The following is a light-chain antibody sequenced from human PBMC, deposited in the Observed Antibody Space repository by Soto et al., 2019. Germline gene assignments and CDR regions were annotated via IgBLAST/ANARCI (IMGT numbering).Light chain of an antibody. CDR2: DVD. V-gene: IGLV2-11*02. J-gene: IGLJ1*01. Sequence: QSALTQPRSVSGSPGQSVTISCTGTSSDVGGYNYVTWYQQHLGIAPKLMIYDVDKRPSGVPDRFSGSKSGNTSSLTISGLPAKDEADYDCCSYSGSYTSSHIFGSGTKVTVL. CDR1: SSDVGGYNY. CDR3: CSYSGSYTSSHI.